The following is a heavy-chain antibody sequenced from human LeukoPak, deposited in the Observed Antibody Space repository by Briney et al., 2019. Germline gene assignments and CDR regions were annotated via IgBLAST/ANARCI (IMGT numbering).Heavy chain of an antibody. CDR1: GFIFSSYW. Sequence: PGGSLRLSCVASGFIFSSYWMSWVRQAPGKGLEWVANMNQDGSEKYYVDSVKGRFTISRDNAKNSLYLQMNSLRDEDTAVYYCARGMITFGGVVDYWGQGTLVTVSS. CDR3: ARGMITFGGVVDY. D-gene: IGHD3-16*01. CDR2: MNQDGSEK. V-gene: IGHV3-7*01. J-gene: IGHJ4*02.